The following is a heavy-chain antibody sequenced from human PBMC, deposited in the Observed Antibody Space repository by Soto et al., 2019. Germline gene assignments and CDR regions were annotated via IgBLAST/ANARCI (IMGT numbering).Heavy chain of an antibody. J-gene: IGHJ6*02. Sequence: GESLKISCNGSGYNFHTYWIAWVRQMPGKGLEWMGFIYPHDSDTRYSPSFRGQVTISADKSINTAYLQWTSLKASDTAIYFCARPTDYHYGMQVWGQGTTVTVSS. V-gene: IGHV5-51*01. CDR2: IYPHDSDT. CDR3: ARPTDYHYGMQV. D-gene: IGHD4-17*01. CDR1: GYNFHTYW.